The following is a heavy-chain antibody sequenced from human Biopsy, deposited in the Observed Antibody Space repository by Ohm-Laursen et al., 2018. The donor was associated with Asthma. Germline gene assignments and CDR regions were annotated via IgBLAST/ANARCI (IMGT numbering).Heavy chain of an antibody. CDR2: IKHDGSEK. D-gene: IGHD3-3*01. CDR3: ARTFHFWSPYHAEHYQL. J-gene: IGHJ1*01. V-gene: IGHV3-7*01. Sequence: SLRLSCTASGFTFSSYCMSWVRQVPGQGLEWVANIKHDGSEKNHVDSLKGRFTISRDNAKNLLFLQMNGLRAEDTAVYYCARTFHFWSPYHAEHYQLWGQGTLVTVSS. CDR1: GFTFSSYC.